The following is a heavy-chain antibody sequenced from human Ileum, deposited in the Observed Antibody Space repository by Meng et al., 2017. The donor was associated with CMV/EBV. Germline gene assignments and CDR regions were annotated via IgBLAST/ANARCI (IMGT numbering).Heavy chain of an antibody. CDR3: ARLNYYDSREFDY. CDR1: GGSIRNYY. Sequence: QLQESGPGLVKPSETLSLTCTVSGGSIRNYYWSWIRQPAGKGLEWIGRIYTGGSPNYNPSLYSRVTMSLDTSKNQFSLKLNSVTAADTAVYYCARLNYYDSREFDYWGQGTLVTVSS. J-gene: IGHJ4*02. CDR2: IYTGGSP. V-gene: IGHV4-4*07. D-gene: IGHD3-22*01.